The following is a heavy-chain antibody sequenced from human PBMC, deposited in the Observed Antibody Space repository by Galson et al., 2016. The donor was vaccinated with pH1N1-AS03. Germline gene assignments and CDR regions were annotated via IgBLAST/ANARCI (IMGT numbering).Heavy chain of an antibody. CDR3: AKGNYQLLNYYYYMDV. V-gene: IGHV1-46*01. Sequence: SVKVSCKASGYTFIRYYMHWVRQAPGRGLEWMGVINPSGGSTTYAEKFQDRVSITADESTSTAFMELSSLRSEDTAVYYCAKGNYQLLNYYYYMDVWGKGTTVTVSS. CDR1: GYTFIRYY. CDR2: INPSGGST. D-gene: IGHD2-2*01. J-gene: IGHJ6*03.